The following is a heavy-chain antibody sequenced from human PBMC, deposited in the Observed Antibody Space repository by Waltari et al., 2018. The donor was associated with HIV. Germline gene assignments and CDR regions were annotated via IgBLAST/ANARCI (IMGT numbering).Heavy chain of an antibody. CDR3: AKSLFMTTLIPRFDS. V-gene: IGHV3-23*04. D-gene: IGHD4-4*01. CDR2: ITGSGGST. Sequence: EVQLVESGGGLAQPGGSLRLSCGVSGFTFSSYTMGWVRQAPGKGLEWVSSITGSGGSTYYADSVKGRFTVSRDNSENTLSLQMTGLRAEDTAVYFCAKSLFMTTLIPRFDSWGQGTLVTVSP. CDR1: GFTFSSYT. J-gene: IGHJ4*02.